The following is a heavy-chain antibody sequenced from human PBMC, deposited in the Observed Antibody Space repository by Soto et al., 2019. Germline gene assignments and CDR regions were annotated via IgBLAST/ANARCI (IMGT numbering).Heavy chain of an antibody. CDR2: ISGSGGST. Sequence: GGSLRLSCAASGFTFSSYAMSWVRQAPGKGLEWVSAISGSGGSTYYADSVKGRFTISRDNSKNTLYLQMNSLRAEDTAVYYCAKQYPRRGYMITFGGEIVVWGQGTLVTVSS. CDR1: GFTFSSYA. CDR3: AKQYPRRGYMITFGGEIVV. J-gene: IGHJ4*02. V-gene: IGHV3-23*01. D-gene: IGHD3-16*01.